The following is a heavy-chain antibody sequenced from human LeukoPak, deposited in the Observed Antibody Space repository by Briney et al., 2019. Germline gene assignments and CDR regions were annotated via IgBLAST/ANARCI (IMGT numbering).Heavy chain of an antibody. CDR3: VRDVSRRMGMDV. CDR2: ISPVSSYT. CDR1: GFSFNSYT. J-gene: IGHJ6*02. D-gene: IGHD2-8*01. V-gene: IGHV3-21*01. Sequence: GGSLRLSCLGSGFSFNSYTMNWLREAPGKGLEWVSTISPVSSYTWYAESVKGRFTISRDTPKNSLYLQMNSLTAEDTAVYYCVRDVSRRMGMDVWGQGTTVTVSS.